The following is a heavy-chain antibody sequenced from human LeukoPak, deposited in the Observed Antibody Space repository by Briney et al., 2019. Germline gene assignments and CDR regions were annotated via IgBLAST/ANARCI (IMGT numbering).Heavy chain of an antibody. V-gene: IGHV4-34*01. Sequence: SETLSLTCAVYGGSFSGDYWSWIRQPPGKGLEWIGSIYYSGSTYYNPSLKSRVTISVDTSKNQFSLELSSVTAADTAVYYCARNQAGLYGNYVGYFDYWGQGTLVTVSS. CDR1: GGSFSGDY. J-gene: IGHJ4*02. CDR2: IYYSGST. D-gene: IGHD4-11*01. CDR3: ARNQAGLYGNYVGYFDY.